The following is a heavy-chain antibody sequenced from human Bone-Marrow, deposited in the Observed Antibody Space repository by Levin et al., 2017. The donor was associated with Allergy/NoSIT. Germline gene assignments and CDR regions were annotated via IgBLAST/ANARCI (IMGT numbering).Heavy chain of an antibody. D-gene: IGHD2-2*01. CDR3: AKEDQYEYFQY. CDR2: ISGSGGRT. J-gene: IGHJ1*01. Sequence: GESLKISCAASGFTFSSYAMSWVRQAPGKGLEWVSGISGSGGRTSYADSVKGRFTISRDNSKNTLYLRMNSLRAEDTAVYYCAKEDQYEYFQYWGQGTLVTVSS. CDR1: GFTFSSYA. V-gene: IGHV3-23*01.